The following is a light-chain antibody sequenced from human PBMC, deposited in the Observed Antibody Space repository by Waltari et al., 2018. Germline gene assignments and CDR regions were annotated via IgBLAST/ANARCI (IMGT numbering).Light chain of an antibody. CDR1: QSVSSN. V-gene: IGKV3-15*01. Sequence: EIVMTQSPASLSVSPGERATLPCSASQSVSSNLAWYQQKPGQAPRLLIYGASTRATGIPARFSGSGSGTEFTLTISSLQSEDFAVYYCQQYNNWPPTFGGGTKVEIK. J-gene: IGKJ4*01. CDR3: QQYNNWPPT. CDR2: GAS.